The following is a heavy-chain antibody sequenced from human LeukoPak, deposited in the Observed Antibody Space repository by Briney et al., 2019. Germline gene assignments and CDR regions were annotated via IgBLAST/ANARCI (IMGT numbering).Heavy chain of an antibody. Sequence: GGSLRLSCAASGFIFSDYYMSWIRQAPGKGLEWVSYISSSGSTMYYTDSVKGRFTISRDNAKDSLYLQMNSLRAEDTAVYYCARDYARYSGSYYGGAFDIWGQGTMVTVSS. J-gene: IGHJ3*02. CDR3: ARDYARYSGSYYGGAFDI. CDR2: ISSSGSTM. CDR1: GFIFSDYY. D-gene: IGHD1-26*01. V-gene: IGHV3-11*04.